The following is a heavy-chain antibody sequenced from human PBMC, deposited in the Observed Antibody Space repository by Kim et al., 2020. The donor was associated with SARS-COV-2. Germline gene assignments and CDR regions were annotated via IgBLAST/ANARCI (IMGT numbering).Heavy chain of an antibody. CDR1: GYTFTGYY. J-gene: IGHJ4*02. CDR3: ARDGSATVTSTFDY. D-gene: IGHD4-17*01. V-gene: IGHV1-2*02. Sequence: ASVKVSSKASGYTFTGYYMHWVRQAPGQGLEWMGWINPNSGGTNYAQKFQGRVTMTRDTSISTAYMELSRLRSDDTAVYYCARDGSATVTSTFDYWGQGTLVTVSS. CDR2: INPNSGGT.